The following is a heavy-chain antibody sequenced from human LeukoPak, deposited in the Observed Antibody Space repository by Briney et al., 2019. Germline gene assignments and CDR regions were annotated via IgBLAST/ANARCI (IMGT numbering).Heavy chain of an antibody. J-gene: IGHJ4*02. CDR3: AKDRGSIAAGGSDY. D-gene: IGHD6-13*01. Sequence: PGGSLRLSCAASGFTFSNAYMNWVRQAPGKGLEWVAVISYDGSNKYYADSVKGRFTISRDNFKNTLYLQMNSLRAEDTAVYYCAKDRGSIAAGGSDYWGQGTLVTVSS. CDR2: ISYDGSNK. CDR1: GFTFSNAY. V-gene: IGHV3-30*18.